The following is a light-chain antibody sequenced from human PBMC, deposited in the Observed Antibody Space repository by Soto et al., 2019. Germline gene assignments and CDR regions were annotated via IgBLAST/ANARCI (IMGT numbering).Light chain of an antibody. V-gene: IGLV2-14*01. J-gene: IGLJ1*01. CDR2: DVT. Sequence: QSALTQPASVSGSPGQSITISCTGTSSDVGGYIYVSWYQQHPGKAPKLMIYDVTNRPSGVSNRFSGSKSGNTAFLTISGLQAEDEADYYCSSYTSSSTLGVFGTGTKVTVL. CDR3: SSYTSSSTLGV. CDR1: SSDVGGYIY.